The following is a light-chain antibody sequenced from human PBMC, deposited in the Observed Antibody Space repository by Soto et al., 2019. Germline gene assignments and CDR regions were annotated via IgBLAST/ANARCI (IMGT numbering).Light chain of an antibody. CDR3: AAWDDSLNGYV. CDR1: SSNIGSNT. V-gene: IGLV1-44*01. CDR2: SFH. Sequence: QSVLTQPPSASGTPGQKVTIFCSGSSSNIGSNTVNWYQQLPGTAPKLLMYSFHQRPSGVPDRFSGSKSGTSASLAIKGLQFDDEADYYCAAWDDSLNGYVFGAGTKGTVL. J-gene: IGLJ1*01.